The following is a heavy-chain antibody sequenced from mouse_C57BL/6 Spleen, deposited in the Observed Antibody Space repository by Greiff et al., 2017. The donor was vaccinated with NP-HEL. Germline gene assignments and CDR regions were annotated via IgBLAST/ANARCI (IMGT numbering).Heavy chain of an antibody. D-gene: IGHD1-2*01. J-gene: IGHJ4*01. CDR1: GFSLTSYG. V-gene: IGHV2-2*01. CDR2: IWCGGSS. CDR3: VRPIHWGAMDY. Sequence: VKLQESGPGLVQPSQSLSITCTVSGFSLTSYGVHWVRQSPGKGLEWLGVIWCGGSSYYIAAFISRLSISKNNSKSQVFYKMNSLQADDTAIYYCVRPIHWGAMDYWGQGTSVTVSS.